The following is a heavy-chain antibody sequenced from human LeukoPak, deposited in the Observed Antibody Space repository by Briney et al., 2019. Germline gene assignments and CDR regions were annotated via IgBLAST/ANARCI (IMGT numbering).Heavy chain of an antibody. CDR1: GGSISSGDYY. D-gene: IGHD5-12*01. J-gene: IGHJ4*02. Sequence: SETLSLTCTVSGGSISSGDYYWSWIRQPPGKGLEWIGYIYYSGSTYYNPSLKSRVTISVDTSKNQFPLKLSSVTAADTAVYYCARVRVATTFDYWGQGTLVTVSS. V-gene: IGHV4-30-4*01. CDR3: ARVRVATTFDY. CDR2: IYYSGST.